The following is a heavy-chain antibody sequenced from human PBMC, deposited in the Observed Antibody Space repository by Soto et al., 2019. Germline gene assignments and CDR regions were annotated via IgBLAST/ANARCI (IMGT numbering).Heavy chain of an antibody. CDR2: ISDYGANT. CDR1: GF. Sequence: EVQVLESGGGLVQPGGSLRLSCAASGFMSWVRQAPGQGLEWVSAISDYGANTYYVDSVKGRFTISRDNAKNTLYLQMSSLRAEDTAVYYCAKGFSGHYYDFRGQGTLVTVSS. V-gene: IGHV3-23*01. D-gene: IGHD3-22*01. J-gene: IGHJ4*02. CDR3: AKGFSGHYYDF.